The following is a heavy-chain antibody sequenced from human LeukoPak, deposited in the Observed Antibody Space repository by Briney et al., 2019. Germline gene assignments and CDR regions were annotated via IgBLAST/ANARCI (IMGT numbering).Heavy chain of an antibody. CDR2: INHGGST. CDR3: ARGRPRYSSSWYWFDP. J-gene: IGHJ5*02. CDR1: GGSFSGYY. V-gene: IGHV4-34*01. Sequence: SETLSLTCAVYGGSFSGYYWSWIRQPPGKGLEWIGEINHGGSTNYNPSLKSRVTISVDTSKNQFSLKLSSVTAADTAVYYCARGRPRYSSSWYWFDPWGQGTLVTVSS. D-gene: IGHD6-13*01.